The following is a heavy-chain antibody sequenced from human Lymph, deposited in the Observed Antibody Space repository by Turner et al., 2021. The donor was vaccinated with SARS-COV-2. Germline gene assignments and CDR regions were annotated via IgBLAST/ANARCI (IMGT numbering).Heavy chain of an antibody. CDR1: GYSFTKYW. V-gene: IGHV5-51*01. J-gene: IGHJ4*02. CDR2: IYPGDSDT. CDR3: ARREWGGSLGHIDY. Sequence: EVQLMQSGAEVKKPGDSLKISCRGSGYSFTKYWIGWLRQMPGKALEWMGIIYPGDSDTRYSPSFQGQVTISADKSISTAYLQWSSLKASDTAMYYCARREWGGSLGHIDYWGQGTLVTVSS. D-gene: IGHD3-3*01.